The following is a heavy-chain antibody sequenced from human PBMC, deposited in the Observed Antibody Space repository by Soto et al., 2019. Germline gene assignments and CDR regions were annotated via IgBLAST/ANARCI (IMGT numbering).Heavy chain of an antibody. CDR1: GLTFSSYG. CDR2: IWYDGSNK. CDR3: ARDSSSWYRGCDY. D-gene: IGHD6-13*01. J-gene: IGHJ4*02. V-gene: IGHV3-33*01. Sequence: PGGSLRLSCASSGLTFSSYGMHWVRQAPGKGLEWVAVIWYDGSNKYYADSVKGRFTISRDNSKNTLYLQMNSLRAEDTAVYYCARDSSSWYRGCDYWGQGTLVTVSS.